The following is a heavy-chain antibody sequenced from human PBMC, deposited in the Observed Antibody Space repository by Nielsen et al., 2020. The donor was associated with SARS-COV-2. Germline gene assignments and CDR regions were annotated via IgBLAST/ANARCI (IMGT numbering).Heavy chain of an antibody. Sequence: GGSLRLSCAASGFTFSSYGMHWVRQAPGKGLEWVAVISYDGSNKYYADSVKGRFTISRDNSKNTLYLQMNSLRAEDTAVYYCAKTHGLWQWLVNGMDVWGQGTTVTVSS. V-gene: IGHV3-30*18. D-gene: IGHD6-19*01. J-gene: IGHJ6*02. CDR2: ISYDGSNK. CDR1: GFTFSSYG. CDR3: AKTHGLWQWLVNGMDV.